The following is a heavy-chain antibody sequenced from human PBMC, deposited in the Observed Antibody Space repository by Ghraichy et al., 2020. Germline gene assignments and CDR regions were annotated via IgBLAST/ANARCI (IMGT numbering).Heavy chain of an antibody. J-gene: IGHJ3*02. CDR1: GASISGGTW. CDR3: ARSWEYAVHI. CDR2: IFLSGST. Sequence: SETLSLTCAVSGASISGGTWWSWVRQPPGKGLEWIGEIFLSGSTNYNPSLERRVTTSVDDAKNHSSLMLNSATAADTAVYYCARSWEYAVHIWGQGTLVTVSS. D-gene: IGHD6-13*01. V-gene: IGHV4-4*02.